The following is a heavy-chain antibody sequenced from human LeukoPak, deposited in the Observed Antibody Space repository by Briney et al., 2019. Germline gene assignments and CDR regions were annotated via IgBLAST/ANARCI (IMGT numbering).Heavy chain of an antibody. D-gene: IGHD4-23*01. J-gene: IGHJ4*02. CDR3: ARGRRDYGGKYFDY. V-gene: IGHV4-34*01. CDR1: GGSFSGYY. Sequence: SETLSLTCAVYGGSFSGYYWSWIRQPPGKGLEWIGEINHSGSTNYNPSLKSRVTISVDTSKNQFSLKLSSVTAADTAVYYCARGRRDYGGKYFDYWGQGTLVTVSS. CDR2: INHSGST.